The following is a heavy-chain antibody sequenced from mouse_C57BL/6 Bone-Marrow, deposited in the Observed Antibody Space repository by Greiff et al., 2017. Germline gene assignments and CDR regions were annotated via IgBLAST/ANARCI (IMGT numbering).Heavy chain of an antibody. CDR3: ARYPITTVVPYYFDY. CDR2: ILPGSGST. J-gene: IGHJ2*01. Sequence: QVQLQQSGAELMKPGASVKLSCKATGYTFTGYWLEWVKQRPGHGLEWIGEILPGSGSTNYNEKFKGKATFTADTSSNTAYMQLSSLTTEDSAIYYCARYPITTVVPYYFDYWGQGTTLTVSS. V-gene: IGHV1-9*01. CDR1: GYTFTGYW. D-gene: IGHD1-1*01.